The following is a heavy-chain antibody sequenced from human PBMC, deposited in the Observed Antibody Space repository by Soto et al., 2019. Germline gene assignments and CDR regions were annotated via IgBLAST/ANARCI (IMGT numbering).Heavy chain of an antibody. CDR2: MNAKSGDT. CDR1: GYTFSDFD. CDR3: ARGNPFNYAGFDV. Sequence: ASVKVSCKASGYTFSDFDINWLRQASGQGPEWMGWMNAKSGDTFFAQRFQGKFNMTWDTSLSTAYMEVGSLTSDDTAIYYCARGNPFNYAGFDVWGQGTTVTVSS. J-gene: IGHJ6*02. D-gene: IGHD3-16*01. V-gene: IGHV1-8*01.